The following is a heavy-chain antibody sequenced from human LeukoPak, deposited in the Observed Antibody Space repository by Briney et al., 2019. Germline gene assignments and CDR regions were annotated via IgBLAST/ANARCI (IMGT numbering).Heavy chain of an antibody. CDR1: GFTFSSYA. CDR2: IGGGGENT. CDR3: AKVLTGSQDY. V-gene: IGHV3-23*01. Sequence: GGSLRLSCAASGFTFSSYAMSWVRQAPGKGLEWLSTIGGGGENTYYADSVRGRFTISRDNSKNTVYLQMKSLRAKDTAVYFCAKVLTGSQDYWGQGTLVTVSS. J-gene: IGHJ4*02. D-gene: IGHD7-27*01.